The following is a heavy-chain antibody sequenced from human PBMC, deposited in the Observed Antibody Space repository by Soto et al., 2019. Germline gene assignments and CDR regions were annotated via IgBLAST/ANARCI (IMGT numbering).Heavy chain of an antibody. CDR3: AKKGPRAVTTSLDY. J-gene: IGHJ4*02. D-gene: IGHD4-4*01. Sequence: AGSLTPSCAASGFTFSSYSMSWVRQAPGKGLEWVSAISCSGGGTYYADSVKCRFTISGDNSKNTLYLQMNSLRAEDTAVYYCAKKGPRAVTTSLDYWGQGTQVTVSS. CDR1: GFTFSSYS. V-gene: IGHV3-23*01. CDR2: ISCSGGGT.